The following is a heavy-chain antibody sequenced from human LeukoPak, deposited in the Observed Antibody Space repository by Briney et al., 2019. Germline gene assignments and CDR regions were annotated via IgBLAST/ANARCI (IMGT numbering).Heavy chain of an antibody. CDR1: GYTFTSYY. J-gene: IGHJ4*02. Sequence: ASVKVSCKASGYTFTSYYMHWVRQAPGQGLEWMGIINPSGGSTSYAQKFQGRVTMTRDMSTSTVYMGLSSLRSEDTAVYYCARGGIAVDLIDYWGQGTLVTVSS. V-gene: IGHV1-46*01. CDR2: INPSGGST. CDR3: ARGGIAVDLIDY. D-gene: IGHD6-19*01.